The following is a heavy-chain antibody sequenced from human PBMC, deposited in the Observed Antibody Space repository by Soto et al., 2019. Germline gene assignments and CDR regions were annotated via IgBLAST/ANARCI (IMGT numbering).Heavy chain of an antibody. V-gene: IGHV1-18*01. D-gene: IGHD5-12*01. CDR2: ISAYNGNT. CDR1: GYTFTSYG. Sequence: ASVKVSCKASGYTFTSYGISWVRQAPGQGFEWMGWISAYNGNTNYAQKLQGRVTMTTDTSTSTAYMELRSLRSDDTAVYYCARGIESDIVATIVDWFDPWGQGTLVTVS. CDR3: ARGIESDIVATIVDWFDP. J-gene: IGHJ5*02.